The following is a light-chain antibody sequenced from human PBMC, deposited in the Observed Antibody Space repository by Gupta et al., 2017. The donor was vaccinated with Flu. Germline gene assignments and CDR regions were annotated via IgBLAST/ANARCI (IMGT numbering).Light chain of an antibody. CDR2: LVS. Sequence: VALGQPASISCRSSQSLVYSDGNTVLHWFQQRPGQSPRRLIYLVSHRDSGVPDRFSGSGSDTVFTLKISRVEAEDVGVYFCRQGAHWPWAFGQGTKVEIK. CDR3: RQGAHWPWA. J-gene: IGKJ1*01. V-gene: IGKV2-30*01. CDR1: QSLVYSDGNTV.